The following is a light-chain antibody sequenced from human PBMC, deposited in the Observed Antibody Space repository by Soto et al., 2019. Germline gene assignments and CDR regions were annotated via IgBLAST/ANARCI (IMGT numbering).Light chain of an antibody. J-gene: IGLJ1*01. CDR1: SSGVGRYNY. CDR2: EVT. CDR3: SSYAGGNNLYV. V-gene: IGLV2-8*01. Sequence: QSVLTQPPSASGSPGQSVTISCTGNSSGVGRYNYVSWYQQHPGKAPKLMISEVTKRPSGVPDRFSGSKSGNTASLTVSGLQAEDEADYYCSSYAGGNNLYVFGTGTKVTVL.